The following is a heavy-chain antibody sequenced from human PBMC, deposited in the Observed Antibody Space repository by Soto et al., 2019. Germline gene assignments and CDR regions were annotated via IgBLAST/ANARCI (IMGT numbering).Heavy chain of an antibody. CDR2: ISTYNGNT. Sequence: GASVKVSCKASGFTLTTYGISWVRQAPGQGLEWMGWISTYNGNTKYAQNVQGRLTMTTDTSTRTAYMELRSLRSDDTAVYYCARGVTGGDRPDYWGQGTLVTVSS. CDR3: ARGVTGGDRPDY. CDR1: GFTLTTYG. J-gene: IGHJ4*02. V-gene: IGHV1-18*04. D-gene: IGHD2-21*01.